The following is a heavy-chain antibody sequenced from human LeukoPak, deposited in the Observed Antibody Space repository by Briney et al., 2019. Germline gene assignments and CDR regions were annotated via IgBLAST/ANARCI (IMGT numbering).Heavy chain of an antibody. CDR1: GGSISNYY. Sequence: PSETLSLTCTVSGGSISNYYWSWIRQPPGKGLEWIGYVSYTENTNYNPSLKSRVTISLHTSMNQFSLHLSSVTAADTAVYYCASLTYSSSWYDPYYYYYYMDVWGKGTTVTISS. V-gene: IGHV4-59*01. D-gene: IGHD6-13*01. CDR3: ASLTYSSSWYDPYYYYYYMDV. CDR2: VSYTENT. J-gene: IGHJ6*03.